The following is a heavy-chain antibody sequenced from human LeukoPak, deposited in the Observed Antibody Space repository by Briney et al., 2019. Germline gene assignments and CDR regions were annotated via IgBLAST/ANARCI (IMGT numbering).Heavy chain of an antibody. CDR1: GYSFTTYW. Sequence: GESLKIFCRGSGYSFTTYWIGWVRQMPGKGLEWMGIIYPSDSDTRYTPSFEGQVPISADKSISTAYLQWSSLKASDTAMYFCARLVGSARFDYWGQGTLVTVSS. CDR2: IYPSDSDT. J-gene: IGHJ4*02. V-gene: IGHV5-51*01. D-gene: IGHD6-19*01. CDR3: ARLVGSARFDY.